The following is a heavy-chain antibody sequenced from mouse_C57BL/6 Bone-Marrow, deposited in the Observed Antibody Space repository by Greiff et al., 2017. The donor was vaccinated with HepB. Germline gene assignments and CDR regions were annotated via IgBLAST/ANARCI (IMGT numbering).Heavy chain of an antibody. Sequence: QVQLQQPGAELVKPGASVKLSCKASGYTFTSYWMQWVKQRPGQGLEWIGEIDPSVSYTTYNQQFKGKATLTVDTSSSTTYLQLHSLTSADSAVYYCARSASFITTVAGKNYIDYWGQGTTLTVST. CDR3: ARSASFITTVAGKNYIDY. CDR2: IDPSVSYT. J-gene: IGHJ2*01. D-gene: IGHD1-1*01. CDR1: GYTFTSYW. V-gene: IGHV1-50*01.